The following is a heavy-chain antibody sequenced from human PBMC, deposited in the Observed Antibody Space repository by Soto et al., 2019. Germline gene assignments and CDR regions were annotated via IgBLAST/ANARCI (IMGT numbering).Heavy chain of an antibody. Sequence: ASVEASSKASGATFSIHSHSWVRHAPGQELEWIRQFIPFFKATNYAQKFQGRVTITADESTSTAYMELSSLRSEDTAVYYCARDVPLNYYDNTYYYYAMDVLGQGTTVTVSS. V-gene: IGHV1-69*13. J-gene: IGHJ6*02. CDR3: ARDVPLNYYDNTYYYYAMDV. D-gene: IGHD3-22*01. CDR2: FIPFFKAT. CDR1: GATFSIHS.